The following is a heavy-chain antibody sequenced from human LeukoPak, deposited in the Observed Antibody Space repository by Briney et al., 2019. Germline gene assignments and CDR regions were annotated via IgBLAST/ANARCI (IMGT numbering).Heavy chain of an antibody. Sequence: GGSLRLSCAASGFTFSSYSMNWVRQAPGKGLEWVSSISSSSSYIYYADSVKGRFTISRDNAENSLYLQMNSLGAEDTAVYYCARGGTYDSSGYPDYWGQGTLVTVSS. D-gene: IGHD3-22*01. CDR1: GFTFSSYS. CDR2: ISSSSSYI. J-gene: IGHJ4*02. V-gene: IGHV3-21*01. CDR3: ARGGTYDSSGYPDY.